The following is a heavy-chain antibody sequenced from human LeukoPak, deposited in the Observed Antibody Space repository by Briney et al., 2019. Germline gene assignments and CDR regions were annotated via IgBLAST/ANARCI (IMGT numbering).Heavy chain of an antibody. Sequence: GESLKISCKGSGYSFTSYWISWVRQMPGKGLEWMGRIDPSDSYTNYSPSFQGHVTISADKSISTAYLQWSSLKASDTAMYYCARHPFRPHIWSGYYTENWFDPWGQGTLVTVSS. CDR3: ARHPFRPHIWSGYYTENWFDP. V-gene: IGHV5-10-1*01. J-gene: IGHJ5*02. CDR2: IDPSDSYT. D-gene: IGHD3-3*01. CDR1: GYSFTSYW.